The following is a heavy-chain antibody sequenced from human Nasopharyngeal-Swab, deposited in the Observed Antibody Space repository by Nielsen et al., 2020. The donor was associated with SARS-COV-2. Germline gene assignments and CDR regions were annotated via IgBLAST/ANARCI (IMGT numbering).Heavy chain of an antibody. D-gene: IGHD3-10*02. CDR3: ARGKGVRGVIISTFDY. Sequence: SLKISCAASGFTFSSYGMHWARQAPGKGLEWVAVIWYDGSNKYYADSVKGRFTISRDNSKNTLYLQMNSLRAEDTAVYYCARGKGVRGVIISTFDYWGQGTLVTVFS. V-gene: IGHV3-33*01. CDR1: GFTFSSYG. J-gene: IGHJ4*02. CDR2: IWYDGSNK.